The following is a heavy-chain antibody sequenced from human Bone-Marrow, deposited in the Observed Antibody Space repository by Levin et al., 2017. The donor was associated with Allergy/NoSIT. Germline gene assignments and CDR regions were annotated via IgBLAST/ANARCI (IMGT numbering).Heavy chain of an antibody. V-gene: IGHV3-33*01. CDR2: IWYDGSNK. CDR1: GFPFSNYG. CDR3: ARDREPSRLDY. J-gene: IGHJ4*02. Sequence: GESLKISCATSGFPFSNYGIHWVRQAPGKGLEWVSFIWYDGSNKYYADSVKGRFTISRDKSKNTVYLQMNSLRAEDTAVYYCARDREPSRLDYWGQGTLVTVSP. D-gene: IGHD1-14*01.